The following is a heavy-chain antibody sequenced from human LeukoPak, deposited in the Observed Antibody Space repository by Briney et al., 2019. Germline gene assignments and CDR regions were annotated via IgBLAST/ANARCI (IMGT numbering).Heavy chain of an antibody. V-gene: IGHV1-2*02. D-gene: IGHD3-22*01. Sequence: ASVKVSCKASGYTFTGYYMHWVRQAPGQGLEWMGWINPNSGGTNYAQKLQGRVTMTTDTSTSTAYMELRSLRSDDTAVYYCARGFPPRMYYDSSGYYSYYFDYWGQGTLVTVSS. CDR1: GYTFTGYY. CDR2: INPNSGGT. CDR3: ARGFPPRMYYDSSGYYSYYFDY. J-gene: IGHJ4*02.